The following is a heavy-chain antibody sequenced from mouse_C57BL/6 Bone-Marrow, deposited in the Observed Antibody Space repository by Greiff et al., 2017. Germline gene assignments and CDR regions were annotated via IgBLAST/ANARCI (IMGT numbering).Heavy chain of an antibody. CDR1: GYTFTSYW. J-gene: IGHJ2*01. CDR3: ARADYYGTLYYFDY. Sequence: VQLQQPGAELVRPGTSVKLSCKASGYTFTSYWMHWVKQRPGQGLEWIGVIDPSDSYTNYNQKFKGKATLTVDTSSSTAYMQLSSLTSEDSAVYYCARADYYGTLYYFDYWGQGTTLTVSS. D-gene: IGHD1-1*01. V-gene: IGHV1-59*01. CDR2: IDPSDSYT.